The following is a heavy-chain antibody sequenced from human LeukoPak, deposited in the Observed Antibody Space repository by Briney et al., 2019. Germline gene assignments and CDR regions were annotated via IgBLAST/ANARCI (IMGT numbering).Heavy chain of an antibody. CDR3: ARAKGQVAGLFDY. CDR1: DGSISSSSYY. Sequence: SETLSLTCTVSDGSISSSSYYWGWIRQPPGKGLEWIGSIYYSGSTYYNPSLKSRVTISVDTSKNQFSLKLSSVTAADTAVYYCARAKGQVAGLFDYWGQGTLVTVSS. J-gene: IGHJ4*02. V-gene: IGHV4-39*07. D-gene: IGHD6-19*01. CDR2: IYYSGST.